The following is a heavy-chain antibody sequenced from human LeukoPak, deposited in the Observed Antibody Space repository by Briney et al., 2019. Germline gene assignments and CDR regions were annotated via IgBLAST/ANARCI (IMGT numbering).Heavy chain of an antibody. D-gene: IGHD3-9*01. CDR3: ARTLRYLDWSIETTNWFDP. V-gene: IGHV3-48*01. Sequence: PGGSLRLSCAASGFTFSSYSMNWVRQAPGKGLEWVSYISSSSSTIYYADSVKGRFTISRDNSKNTLYLQMNSLRAEDTAVYYCARTLRYLDWSIETTNWFDPWGQGTLVTVSS. CDR1: GFTFSSYS. CDR2: ISSSSSTI. J-gene: IGHJ5*02.